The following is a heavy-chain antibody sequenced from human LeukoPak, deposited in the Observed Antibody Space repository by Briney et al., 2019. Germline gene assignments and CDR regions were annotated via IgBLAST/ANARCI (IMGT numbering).Heavy chain of an antibody. D-gene: IGHD5-24*01. CDR3: ARDRSMADAFDI. Sequence: GGSLRLSCAASGFTFSSYSMNWVRQAPGKGLEWVSSISSSSSYIYYADSVKGRFTISRDNAKNSLYLRMNSLRAEDTAVYYCARDRSMADAFDIWGQGTMVTVSS. J-gene: IGHJ3*02. CDR1: GFTFSSYS. CDR2: ISSSSSYI. V-gene: IGHV3-21*01.